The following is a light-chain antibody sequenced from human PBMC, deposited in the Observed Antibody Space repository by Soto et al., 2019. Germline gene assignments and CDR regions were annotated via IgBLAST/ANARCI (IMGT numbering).Light chain of an antibody. J-gene: IGLJ2*01. CDR1: SSDVGGYNY. V-gene: IGLV2-14*01. CDR3: SSYTGSSTLDVV. CDR2: DVS. Sequence: QSVLTQPASVSGSPGQSITISCTGTSSDVGGYNYVSWYQQHPGKAPKLMIYDVSNRPSGVSNRFSGSKSGNTASLTISGLQADDEADYYCSSYTGSSTLDVVFGGGTKVTVL.